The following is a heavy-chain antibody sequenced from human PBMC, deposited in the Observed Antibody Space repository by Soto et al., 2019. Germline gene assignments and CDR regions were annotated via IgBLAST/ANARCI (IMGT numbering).Heavy chain of an antibody. CDR2: LLPMFGAV. V-gene: IGHV1-69*06. CDR3: ARPKRSGYDRGDSYYHTMDV. D-gene: IGHD2-21*02. J-gene: IGHJ6*02. Sequence: QMQLVQSGAEVKKSGSSVKVSCKASGGTSSNFVLTWVRQVPGQGLAWLGGLLPMFGAVKYAQKFQDRLTITADRSTNTAAMELGSLRPDDTAVYYCARPKRSGYDRGDSYYHTMDVWGHGTTVTVS. CDR1: GGTSSNFV.